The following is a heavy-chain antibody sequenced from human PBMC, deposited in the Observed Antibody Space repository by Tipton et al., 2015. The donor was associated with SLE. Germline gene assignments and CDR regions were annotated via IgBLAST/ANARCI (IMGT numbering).Heavy chain of an antibody. CDR1: GGSFSGYY. Sequence: TLSLTCAVYGGSFSGYYWSWIRQPPGKGLEWIGEINHSGSTNYNPSLKSRVTISVDTSKNQFSLKLSSVTAADTAVYYCARVYCSSTSGYLDYWGQGTLVTVSS. J-gene: IGHJ4*01. CDR2: INHSGST. V-gene: IGHV4-34*01. CDR3: ARVYCSSTSGYLDY. D-gene: IGHD2-2*01.